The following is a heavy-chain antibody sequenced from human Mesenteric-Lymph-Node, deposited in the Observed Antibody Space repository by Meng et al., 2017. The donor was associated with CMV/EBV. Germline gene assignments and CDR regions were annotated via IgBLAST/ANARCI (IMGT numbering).Heavy chain of an antibody. Sequence: GESLKISCAASGFTFDDYTMHWVRQAPGKGLEWVSLISWNGGSTYYADSVKGRFTISRDNSKNSLYLQMNSLTTEDTALYYCAKGGAGVMTFDIWGQGTMVTVSS. CDR2: ISWNGGST. CDR1: GFTFDDYT. V-gene: IGHV3-43*01. J-gene: IGHJ3*02. CDR3: AKGGAGVMTFDI. D-gene: IGHD7-27*01.